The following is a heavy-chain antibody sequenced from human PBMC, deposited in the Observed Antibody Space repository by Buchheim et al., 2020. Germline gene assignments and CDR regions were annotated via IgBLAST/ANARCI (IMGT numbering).Heavy chain of an antibody. CDR2: IYPRDSDT. D-gene: IGHD2-2*01. V-gene: IGHV5-51*01. CDR3: VRGLGDCSSTSCRIFDS. CDR1: GYSFSNYY. J-gene: IGHJ4*02. Sequence: EVQLVQSGAEVKKPGESLKISCKGSGYSFSNYYIGWVRQMPGKGLEWMAIIYPRDSDTRYSPSFQGQVTISADKSISTASPQWSSLKASDTAIYYCVRGLGDCSSTSCRIFDSWGQGSL.